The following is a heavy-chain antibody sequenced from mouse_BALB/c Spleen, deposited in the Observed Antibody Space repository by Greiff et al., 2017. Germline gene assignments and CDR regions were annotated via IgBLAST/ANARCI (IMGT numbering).Heavy chain of an antibody. V-gene: IGHV1-55*01. J-gene: IGHJ3*01. CDR1: GYNFTSYW. D-gene: IGHD2-1*01. CDR3: ARTYGIAWFAY. Sequence: QVQLQQSGAELVKPGTSVKLSCKASGYNFTSYWINWVKLRPGQGLEWIGDIYPGSGSTNYNEKFKSKATLTVDTSSSTAYMQLSSLASEDSALYYCARTYGIAWFAYWGQGTLVTVSA. CDR2: IYPGSGST.